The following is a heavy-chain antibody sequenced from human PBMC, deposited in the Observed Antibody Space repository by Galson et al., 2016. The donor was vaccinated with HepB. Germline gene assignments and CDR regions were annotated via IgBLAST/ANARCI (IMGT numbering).Heavy chain of an antibody. CDR3: ARETITGGINH. Sequence: SLRLSCAASGFTFNYYWILWVRQPPGKGLVWVSRINVDGSTTTYADSVKGRFTISRDNAKNTAYLQMNSLRADDTALYYCARETITGGINHWGQGTLVTVSS. CDR1: GFTFNYYW. J-gene: IGHJ5*02. V-gene: IGHV3-74*01. CDR2: INVDGSTT. D-gene: IGHD3-3*01.